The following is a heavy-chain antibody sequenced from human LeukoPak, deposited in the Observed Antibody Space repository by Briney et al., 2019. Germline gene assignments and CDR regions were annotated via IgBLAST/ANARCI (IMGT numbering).Heavy chain of an antibody. Sequence: ASVKVSCKASGYTFTSYGISWVRQAPGQGLEWMGWISAYNGNTNYAQKLQGRVTMTTDTSTSTAYMELRSLRSDDTAVYYCARPCGDCYPDSLYYFDYWGQGTLVTVSS. CDR3: ARPCGDCYPDSLYYFDY. CDR2: ISAYNGNT. D-gene: IGHD2-21*02. V-gene: IGHV1-18*01. CDR1: GYTFTSYG. J-gene: IGHJ4*02.